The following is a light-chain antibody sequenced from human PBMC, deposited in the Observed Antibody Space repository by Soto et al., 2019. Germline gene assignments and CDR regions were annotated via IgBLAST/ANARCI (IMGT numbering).Light chain of an antibody. CDR3: QPSYSTPRT. J-gene: IGKJ2*01. CDR1: QTISTY. V-gene: IGKV1-39*01. CDR2: DAS. Sequence: DIQMTQSPSSLSAYVGDRVTITCRASQTISTYLNWYQQKPGKAPKLLIYDASSFQGGVPSRFTGSGSGTHFTLTISSLQPEDFATYFCQPSYSTPRTFGQGTKLEIK.